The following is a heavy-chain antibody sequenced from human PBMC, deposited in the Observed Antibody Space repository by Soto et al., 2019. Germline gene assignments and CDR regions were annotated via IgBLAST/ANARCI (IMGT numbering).Heavy chain of an antibody. D-gene: IGHD2-2*01. Sequence: QVQLVQSGAEVKKPGSSVKVSCKASGGTFSSYAISWVRQAPGQGLEWMGGIIPIFGTANYAQKFQGRVTSTADESTSTAYMELSSLRSEDTAVYYCARREGYCISTSCYAFDIWGQGTMVTVSS. J-gene: IGHJ3*02. CDR2: IIPIFGTA. CDR3: ARREGYCISTSCYAFDI. CDR1: GGTFSSYA. V-gene: IGHV1-69*12.